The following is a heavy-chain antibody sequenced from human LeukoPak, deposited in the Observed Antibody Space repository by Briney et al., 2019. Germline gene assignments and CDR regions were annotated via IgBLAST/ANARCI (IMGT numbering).Heavy chain of an antibody. J-gene: IGHJ4*02. CDR1: GGTFSSYA. Sequence: ASVKVSCKASGGTFSSYAISWVRQAPGQGLEWMGWISAYNGNTNCAQKLQGRVTMTTDTSISTAYMELSRLRSDDTAVYYCARVVPYYDFWSGPGDYWGQGTLVTVSS. CDR2: ISAYNGNT. D-gene: IGHD3-3*01. CDR3: ARVVPYYDFWSGPGDY. V-gene: IGHV1-18*01.